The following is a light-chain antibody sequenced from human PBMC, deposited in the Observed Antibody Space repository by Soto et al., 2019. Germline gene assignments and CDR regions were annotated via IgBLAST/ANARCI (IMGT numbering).Light chain of an antibody. CDR2: GAS. J-gene: IGKJ3*01. Sequence: EIVLTQSPGTLSLSPGERATLSCRASQSVSSSYLAWYQQKPGQAPRLLIYGASSRATGIPDRFSGSGSGTDFTLTISRLEPEDFAVYYCQHFSSSTLRLTFGPGTKVDLK. CDR1: QSVSSSY. CDR3: QHFSSSTLRLT. V-gene: IGKV3-20*01.